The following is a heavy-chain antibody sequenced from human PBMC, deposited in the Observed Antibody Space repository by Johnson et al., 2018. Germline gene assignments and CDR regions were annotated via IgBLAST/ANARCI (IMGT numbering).Heavy chain of an antibody. V-gene: IGHV3-21*01. Sequence: VQLVESGGGLVKPGGSLRLACAASGFTFSTYSMNWVRQAPGKGLEWVSAITSSSSYMYYTEPVRGRFPSSRVHAKNSLYLQMNSLRAEDTAVYYCARWDYFGAGRYGFDIWGQGTRVTVSS. CDR2: ITSSSSYM. D-gene: IGHD3-10*01. CDR1: GFTFSTYS. J-gene: IGHJ3*02. CDR3: ARWDYFGAGRYGFDI.